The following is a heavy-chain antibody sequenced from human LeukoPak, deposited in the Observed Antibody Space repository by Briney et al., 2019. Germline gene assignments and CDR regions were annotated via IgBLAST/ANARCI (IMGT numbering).Heavy chain of an antibody. Sequence: GGTLRLSCSASGVTVSGNYWSWIRQAPGKGLEWVSVIYSGGNTYYTDSLKSRVTISRDNSKNTLYLQMNSMRAADTAVYYCTRGPVGGFDAWGQGTLVTVSS. CDR1: GVTVSGNY. CDR2: IYSGGNT. CDR3: TRGPVGGFDA. J-gene: IGHJ5*02. D-gene: IGHD1-26*01. V-gene: IGHV3-53*01.